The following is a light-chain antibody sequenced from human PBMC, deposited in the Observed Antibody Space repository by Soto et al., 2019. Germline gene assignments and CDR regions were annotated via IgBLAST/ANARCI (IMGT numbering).Light chain of an antibody. V-gene: IGKV3-15*01. CDR1: QSISES. Sequence: IVMTPSPATLSVSPGGRATLSCRASQSISESLGWYQQTAGQAPRLLIHGASTRATGFPARFSGSGYGTDFTLTISSLQSEDSAVYYCQQYDNWPWTFGQGTKVDI. CDR3: QQYDNWPWT. CDR2: GAS. J-gene: IGKJ1*01.